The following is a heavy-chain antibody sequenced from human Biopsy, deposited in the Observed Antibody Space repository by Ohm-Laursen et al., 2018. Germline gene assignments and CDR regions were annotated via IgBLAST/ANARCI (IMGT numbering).Heavy chain of an antibody. D-gene: IGHD3-10*01. J-gene: IGHJ6*02. Sequence: GSLRLSCSASGFTFSDYAMNWVRQAPGTGLEWVSTISSSSDNIYYVDSVKGRFTISRDNAKNSLYLQMNSLRAEDTAVYYCARSRGSSGIATIYYYGMDVWGQGTTVTVSS. CDR1: GFTFSDYA. V-gene: IGHV3-21*01. CDR3: ARSRGSSGIATIYYYGMDV. CDR2: ISSSSDNI.